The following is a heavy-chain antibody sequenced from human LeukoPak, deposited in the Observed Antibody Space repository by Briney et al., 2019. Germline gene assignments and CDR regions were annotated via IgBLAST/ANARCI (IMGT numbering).Heavy chain of an antibody. J-gene: IGHJ4*02. CDR3: ARETAVAGPDYFDY. CDR2: ISYDESNK. Sequence: GGSLRLSRVVSGFTFSRHAMLWVRPARGKGLECVAVISYDESNKYYVDSVKGRFTISRDNSKNTLYLQMNSLRAEDTAVYYCARETAVAGPDYFDYWGQGTLVTVSS. CDR1: GFTFSRHA. D-gene: IGHD6-19*01. V-gene: IGHV3-30-3*01.